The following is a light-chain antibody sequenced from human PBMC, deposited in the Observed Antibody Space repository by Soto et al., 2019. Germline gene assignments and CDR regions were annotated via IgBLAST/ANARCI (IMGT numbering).Light chain of an antibody. Sequence: IPMTQTPSTLSASVGDRVTITCRASQSVSPWLAWYQQTPGKAPKLLIYDASNLQFGIPSRFSGSGSETEFTLTISGLQPDDFATYYCQQYTTFSPTFGQGTKLDI. J-gene: IGKJ2*01. CDR2: DAS. CDR3: QQYTTFSPT. V-gene: IGKV1-5*01. CDR1: QSVSPW.